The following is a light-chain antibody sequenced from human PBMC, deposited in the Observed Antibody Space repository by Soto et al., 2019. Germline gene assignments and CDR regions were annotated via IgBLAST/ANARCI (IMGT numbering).Light chain of an antibody. CDR1: QSISSW. CDR3: QQYYSYLT. CDR2: DAF. V-gene: IGKV1-5*01. Sequence: DIQMTQSPSTLSASVGDRVTITCRASQSISSWLAWYQQKPGKAPKLLIYDAFSLESGVPSRFSGSGSRTEFTLTISSLQPNDFAPYYCQQYYSYLTFRQGTKLEIQ. J-gene: IGKJ1*01.